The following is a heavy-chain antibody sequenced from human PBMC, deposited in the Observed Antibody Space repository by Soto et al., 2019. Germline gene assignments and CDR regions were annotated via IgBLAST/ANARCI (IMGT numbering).Heavy chain of an antibody. D-gene: IGHD1-26*01. J-gene: IGHJ4*02. CDR2: INLNSGHT. CDR1: GYPFTTYD. Sequence: QVQLVQSGAEVKKPGASVKVSCKASGYPFTTYDISWVRQAAGQGLEWMGWINLNSGHTDYAQRFQGRVTMTRNTSITTAYMELTSLSSEDTAVYYCARDYTGSYFWGQGTLVTVSS. CDR3: ARDYTGSYF. V-gene: IGHV1-8*01.